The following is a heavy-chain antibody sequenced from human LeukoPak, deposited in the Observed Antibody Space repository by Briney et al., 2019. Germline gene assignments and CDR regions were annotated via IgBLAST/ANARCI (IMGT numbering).Heavy chain of an antibody. CDR2: INPNSGGT. J-gene: IGHJ4*02. CDR3: ARDDYSLSGGDY. V-gene: IGHV1-2*02. D-gene: IGHD2/OR15-2a*01. Sequence: ASVKVSCKASGYTFTVYYMHWVRQAPGQGLEWMGWINPNSGGTNYAQKFQGRVTMTRDTSISTAYMELSRLRSDDTAVYYCARDDYSLSGGDYWGQGTLVTVSS. CDR1: GYTFTVYY.